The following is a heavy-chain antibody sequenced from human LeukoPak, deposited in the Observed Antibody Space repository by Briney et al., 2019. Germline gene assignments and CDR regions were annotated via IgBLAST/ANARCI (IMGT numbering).Heavy chain of an antibody. J-gene: IGHJ4*02. CDR3: ARSRTRVAGTSDY. V-gene: IGHV3-21*01. CDR2: ISSSSSYI. Sequence: GGSLRLSCAASGFTFSSYSMNWVRQAPGKGLEWVSSISSSSSYIYYADSVKGRFTISRDNAKNSLYLQMNSLRAEDTAVYYCARSRTRVAGTSDYWGQGTLVTVSS. D-gene: IGHD6-19*01. CDR1: GFTFSSYS.